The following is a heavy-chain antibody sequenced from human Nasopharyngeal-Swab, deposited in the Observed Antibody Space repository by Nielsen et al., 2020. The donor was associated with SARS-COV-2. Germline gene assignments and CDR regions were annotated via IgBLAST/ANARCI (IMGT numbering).Heavy chain of an antibody. CDR3: AKDYYDSSGYHPDAFDI. Sequence: GGSLRLSCAASGFTLSSYAMSWVRQAPGKGLEWVSAISGSGGGTYYADSVKGRFTISRDNSKNTLYLQMNSLRAEDTAVYYCAKDYYDSSGYHPDAFDIWGQGTMVTVSS. CDR2: ISGSGGGT. V-gene: IGHV3-23*01. J-gene: IGHJ3*02. D-gene: IGHD3-22*01. CDR1: GFTLSSYA.